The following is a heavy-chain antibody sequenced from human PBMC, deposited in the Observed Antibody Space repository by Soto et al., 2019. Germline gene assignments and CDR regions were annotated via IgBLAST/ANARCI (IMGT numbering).Heavy chain of an antibody. CDR1: GGSISSYY. D-gene: IGHD4-4*01. CDR3: ARRRDGYSYFDY. Sequence: SETLSLTCTVSGGSISSYYWSWIRQPPGKGLEWIGYIYYSGSTNYNPSLKSRVTISVDTSKNQFSLKLSSVTAADTAVYYCARRRDGYSYFDYWGQGTLVTVSS. CDR2: IYYSGST. V-gene: IGHV4-59*01. J-gene: IGHJ4*02.